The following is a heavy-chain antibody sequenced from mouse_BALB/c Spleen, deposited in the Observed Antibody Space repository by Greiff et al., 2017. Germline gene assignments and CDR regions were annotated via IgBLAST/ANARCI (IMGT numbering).Heavy chain of an antibody. J-gene: IGHJ2*01. CDR1: GYSFTDYN. CDR3: ARHGGFDY. V-gene: IGHV1S135*01. CDR2: IDPYNGGT. Sequence: VQLKESGPELVKPGASVKVSCKASGYSFTDYNMYWVKQSHGKSLEWIGYIDPYNGGTSYNQKFKGKATLTVDTSSSTAYVDLSSLTSEDSAVYYCARHGGFDYWGQGTTLTVSS.